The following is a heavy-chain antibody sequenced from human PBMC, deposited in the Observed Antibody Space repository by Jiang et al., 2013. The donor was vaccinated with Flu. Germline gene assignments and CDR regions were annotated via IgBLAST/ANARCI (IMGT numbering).Heavy chain of an antibody. Sequence: KSRVTISVDTSKNQFSLKLSSVTAADTAVYYCARQDNGSGSTDYWGQGTLVTVSS. D-gene: IGHD3-10*01. J-gene: IGHJ4*02. V-gene: IGHV4-59*08. CDR3: ARQDNGSGSTDY.